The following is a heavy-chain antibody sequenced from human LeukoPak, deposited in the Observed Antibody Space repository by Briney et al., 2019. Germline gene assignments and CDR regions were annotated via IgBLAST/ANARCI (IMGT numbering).Heavy chain of an antibody. D-gene: IGHD3-22*01. CDR3: ARGRYYYDSSGYHFDY. CDR1: GGSISSYY. V-gene: IGHV4-4*07. CDR2: IHTSGST. J-gene: IGHJ4*02. Sequence: SETLSLTCTVSGGSISSYYWSWIRQPAGKGLEWIGRIHTSGSTNYNPSLKSRVTMSADTSKNQLSLKLSTVTAADTAVYYCARGRYYYDSSGYHFDYWGQGTLVTVSS.